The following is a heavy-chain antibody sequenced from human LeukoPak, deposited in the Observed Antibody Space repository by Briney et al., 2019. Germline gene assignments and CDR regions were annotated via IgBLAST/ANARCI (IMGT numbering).Heavy chain of an antibody. CDR2: IYTSGST. J-gene: IGHJ1*01. CDR3: ARAANYYDSSGCYHEYFQH. CDR1: GGSISSYY. Sequence: SETLSLTCTVSGGSISSYYWSWIRQPPGKGLEWIGRIYTSGSTNYNPSLKSRVTMSVDTSKNQFSLKLSSVTAADTAVYYCARAANYYDSSGCYHEYFQHWGQGTLVTVSS. D-gene: IGHD3-22*01. V-gene: IGHV4-4*07.